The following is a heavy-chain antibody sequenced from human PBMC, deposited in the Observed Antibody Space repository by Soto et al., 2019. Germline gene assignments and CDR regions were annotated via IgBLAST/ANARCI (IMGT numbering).Heavy chain of an antibody. Sequence: SETLSLTCTVSGGSISSGGYYWSWIRQPPGKGLEWIGSIYYSGSTYYNPSLKSRVTISVDTSKNQFSLKLSSVTAADTAVYYCARRGAVAATTYDSWGQETLVTVSS. V-gene: IGHV4-39*01. CDR2: IYYSGST. D-gene: IGHD2-15*01. J-gene: IGHJ5*01. CDR3: ARRGAVAATTYDS. CDR1: GGSISSGGYY.